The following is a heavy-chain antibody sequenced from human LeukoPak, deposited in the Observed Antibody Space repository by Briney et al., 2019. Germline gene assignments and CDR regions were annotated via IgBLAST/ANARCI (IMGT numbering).Heavy chain of an antibody. Sequence: GGSLRLSCAASGFTFSSYPMHWVRQAPGKGLEYVSAISSNGCSTYYANPVKGRFTISRDKSKNTLYIQMGSLRVEDMAVYYCARGDDYMDYWGQGTLVTVSS. CDR2: ISSNGCST. CDR3: ARGDDYMDY. CDR1: GFTFSSYP. J-gene: IGHJ4*02. D-gene: IGHD3-16*01. V-gene: IGHV3-64*01.